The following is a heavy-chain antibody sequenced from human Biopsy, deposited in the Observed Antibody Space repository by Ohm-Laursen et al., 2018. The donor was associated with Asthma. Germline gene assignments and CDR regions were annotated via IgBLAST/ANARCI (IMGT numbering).Heavy chain of an antibody. D-gene: IGHD6-6*01. CDR3: ARAVSSSSYWYFDL. J-gene: IGHJ2*01. V-gene: IGHV4-39*02. CDR2: IYYSGRT. Sequence: SDTLSLTCIVSSDAMSTSGSYWGWIRQSPGKGLEWIGSIYYSGRTYYNPSPESRVTISADTSKNHFSLKVISVTAADTAVYYCARAVSSSSYWYFDLWGRGDLVTVSS. CDR1: SDAMSTSGSY.